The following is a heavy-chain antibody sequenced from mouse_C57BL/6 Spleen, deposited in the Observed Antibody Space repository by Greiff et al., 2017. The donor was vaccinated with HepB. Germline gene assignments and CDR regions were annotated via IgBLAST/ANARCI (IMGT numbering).Heavy chain of an antibody. J-gene: IGHJ3*01. CDR3: AIEEDYGGFAD. CDR1: GYTFNDTN. CDR2: IDPTNGGT. D-gene: IGHD2-4*01. Sequence: EVKLQESGPELVKPGATVKMPCTASGYTFNDTNMHWVKQCPEKSLEWIGGIDPTNGGTNYNQKFKGKATLTVDTSSNTAYLELRSLTSEDTAVYYCAIEEDYGGFADWGQGTLVTVSA. V-gene: IGHV1-18*01.